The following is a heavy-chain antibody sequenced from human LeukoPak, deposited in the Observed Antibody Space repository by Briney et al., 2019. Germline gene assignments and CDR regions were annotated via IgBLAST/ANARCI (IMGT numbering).Heavy chain of an antibody. J-gene: IGHJ4*02. V-gene: IGHV3-21*01. CDR1: GFTFSNYN. D-gene: IGHD1-26*01. Sequence: GGSLRLSCAASGFTFSNYNMNWVRQTPGKGLEWVSSITRGSIYTFYADSVKGRFTISRDNAKNSLSLQMNSLRAEDTAVYYCARVPSPVTLVGATTGIDYWGQGTLVTVSS. CDR2: ITRGSIYT. CDR3: ARVPSPVTLVGATTGIDY.